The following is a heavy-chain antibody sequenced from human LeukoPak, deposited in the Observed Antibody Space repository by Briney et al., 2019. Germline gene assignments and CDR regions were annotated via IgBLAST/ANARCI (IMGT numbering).Heavy chain of an antibody. J-gene: IGHJ4*02. Sequence: PGGSLRLSCAASGSTFSGYWMSWVRQAPGKGLEWVAKIKQDGSEKYYVDSVKGRFTISRDNPKNSLYLQMNSLRAEDTAVYYCARGGYYDSSGYYPYWGQGTLVTVSS. V-gene: IGHV3-7*01. D-gene: IGHD3-22*01. CDR3: ARGGYYDSSGYYPY. CDR1: GSTFSGYW. CDR2: IKQDGSEK.